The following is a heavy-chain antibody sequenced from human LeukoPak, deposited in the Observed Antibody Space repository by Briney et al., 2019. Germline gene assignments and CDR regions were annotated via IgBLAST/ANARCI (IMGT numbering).Heavy chain of an antibody. J-gene: IGHJ4*02. D-gene: IGHD3-10*01. CDR2: ISGSGGST. V-gene: IGHV3-23*01. CDR1: GFTFSSYS. CDR3: AKDIGGRWFGESPWYFDY. Sequence: PGGSLRLSCAASGFTFSSYSMNWVRQAPGKGLEWVSAISGSGGSTYYADSVKGRSTISRDNSKNTLYLQMNSLRAEDTAVYYCAKDIGGRWFGESPWYFDYWGQGTLVTVSS.